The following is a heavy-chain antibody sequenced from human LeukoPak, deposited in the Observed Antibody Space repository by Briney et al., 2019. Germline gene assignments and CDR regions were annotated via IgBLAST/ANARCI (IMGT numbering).Heavy chain of an antibody. Sequence: SETLSLTCAVYGGSFSGYYWSWIRQPPGKGLEWIGEINHSGSTNYNPSLKSRVTISVDTSKNQFSLKLSSVTAADTAVYYCARGDYGDYSNWFDPWGQGTLVTVSS. J-gene: IGHJ5*02. CDR2: INHSGST. CDR3: ARGDYGDYSNWFDP. D-gene: IGHD4-17*01. CDR1: GGSFSGYY. V-gene: IGHV4-34*01.